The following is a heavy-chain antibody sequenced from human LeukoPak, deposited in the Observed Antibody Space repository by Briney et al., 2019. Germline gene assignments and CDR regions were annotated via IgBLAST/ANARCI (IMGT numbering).Heavy chain of an antibody. V-gene: IGHV4-38-2*01. CDR2: IYHSGST. Sequence: SGTLSLTCAVSGYSISSGYYWGWIRQPPGKGLEWIGSIYHSGSTYYNPSLKSRVTISVDTSKNQFSLKLSSVTAADTAVYYCATYLRLGELSPSGDAFDIWGQGTMVTVSS. D-gene: IGHD3-16*02. J-gene: IGHJ3*02. CDR1: GYSISSGYY. CDR3: ATYLRLGELSPSGDAFDI.